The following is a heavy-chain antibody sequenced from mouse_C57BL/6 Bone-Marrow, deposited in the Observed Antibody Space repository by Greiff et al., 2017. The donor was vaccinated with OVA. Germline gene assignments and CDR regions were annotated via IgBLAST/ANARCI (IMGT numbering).Heavy chain of an antibody. CDR2: IYPGDGDT. Sequence: VQLQQSGPELVKPGASVKISCKASGYAFSSSWMNWVKQRPGKGLEWIGRIYPGDGDTNYNGKFKGKATLTADKSSSTAYMQLSSLTSEDSAVYFCARSGDEGDAMDYWGQGTSVTVSS. J-gene: IGHJ4*01. V-gene: IGHV1-82*01. CDR1: GYAFSSSW. CDR3: ARSGDEGDAMDY. D-gene: IGHD3-3*01.